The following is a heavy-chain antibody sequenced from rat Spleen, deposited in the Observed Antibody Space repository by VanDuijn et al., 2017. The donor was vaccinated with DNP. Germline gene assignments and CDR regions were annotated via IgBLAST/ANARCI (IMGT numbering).Heavy chain of an antibody. CDR2: INYDGSST. V-gene: IGHV5-20*01. D-gene: IGHD1-9*01. CDR1: GFTFSDYY. Sequence: EVQLLESGGGLVRPGRSLKLSCSASGFTFSDYYMAWVRQTPSKGLEWVASINYDGSSTYYRDSVKGRFTISRDNAKSSLYLQMDSLRSEDTATYYCTTESTYYGYFDYWGQGVMVPVSS. CDR3: TTESTYYGYFDY. J-gene: IGHJ2*01.